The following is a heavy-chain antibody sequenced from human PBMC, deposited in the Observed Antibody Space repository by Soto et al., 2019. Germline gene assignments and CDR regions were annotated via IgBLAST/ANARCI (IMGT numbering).Heavy chain of an antibody. CDR1: GGSISSYY. CDR2: IYYSGST. CDR3: ARAGDSGSYYYYYGMDV. J-gene: IGHJ6*02. D-gene: IGHD1-26*01. V-gene: IGHV4-59*01. Sequence: QVQLQESGPGLVKPSETLSLTCTGSGGSISSYYWSWIRQPPGKGLEWIGYIYYSGSTNYNPSLKSRVTISVDTSKNQFSLKLSSVTAADTAVYYCARAGDSGSYYYYYGMDVWGQGTTVTVSS.